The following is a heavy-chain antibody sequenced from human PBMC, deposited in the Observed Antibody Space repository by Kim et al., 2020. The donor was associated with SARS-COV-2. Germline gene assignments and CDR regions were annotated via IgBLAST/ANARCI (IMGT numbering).Heavy chain of an antibody. CDR3: AKGGSLMTMIVVARIFKTFFFDC. V-gene: IGHV3-23*01. D-gene: IGHD3-22*01. Sequence: GGSLRLSCAASGFTFSSFAMSWVRQAPGKGLEWVSAISGSGGSTYYADSVKGRFTISRDNSKNTLYLQMNSLRAEDTAVYYCAKGGSLMTMIVVARIFKTFFFDCWGQGALVTVSS. J-gene: IGHJ4*02. CDR1: GFTFSSFA. CDR2: ISGSGGST.